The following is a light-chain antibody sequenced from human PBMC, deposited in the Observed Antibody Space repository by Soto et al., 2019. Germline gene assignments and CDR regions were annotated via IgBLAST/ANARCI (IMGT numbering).Light chain of an antibody. J-gene: IGKJ1*01. Sequence: DIQMTQSPSSLSASVRDRVTITCRASQGISNYLAWYQQKPGRAPNLLIYASSTLETGVPSRFSGSGVGTEFTLTINSLQPDDFATYYCQQYRTYWTFGQGTKVEVK. CDR2: ASS. CDR1: QGISNY. CDR3: QQYRTYWT. V-gene: IGKV1-16*01.